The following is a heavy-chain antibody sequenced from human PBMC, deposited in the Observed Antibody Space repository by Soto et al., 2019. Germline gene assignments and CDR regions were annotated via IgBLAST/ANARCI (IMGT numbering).Heavy chain of an antibody. D-gene: IGHD3-16*01. CDR3: ARAFYDSSAAGLAFDL. V-gene: IGHV4-59*02. Sequence: PETLSLTCSVSGAPVSGHDWAWIWEGPGQGLEWLALRFYSGSGGIKTNPSLKSRVSISVVTSTNHISLRLTSVTAADTAVYYCARAFYDSSAAGLAFDLWGPGPMVT. CDR1: GAPVSGHD. J-gene: IGHJ3*01. CDR2: RFYSGSGGI.